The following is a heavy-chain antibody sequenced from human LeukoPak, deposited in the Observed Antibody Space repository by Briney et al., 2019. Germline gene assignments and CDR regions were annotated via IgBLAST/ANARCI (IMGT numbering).Heavy chain of an antibody. J-gene: IGHJ3*02. V-gene: IGHV3-21*01. CDR3: ARDLNDAFDI. Sequence: AGTLRLSCTASGFTFSIYSMNWVRQAPGMGLEWISSISSSSRYIKYVDSVKGRFTISRGNAKNSLYLQMNSLRAEDTAMYYCARDLNDAFDIWGQGTMVTVSS. D-gene: IGHD3-9*01. CDR2: ISSSSRYI. CDR1: GFTFSIYS.